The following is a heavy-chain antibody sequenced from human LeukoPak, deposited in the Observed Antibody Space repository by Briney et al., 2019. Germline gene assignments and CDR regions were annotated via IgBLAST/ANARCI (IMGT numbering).Heavy chain of an antibody. D-gene: IGHD2-2*01. CDR2: FDPEDGET. Sequence: GASVKVSCKVSGYTLTELSMHWVRQAPGKGLEWMGGFDPEDGETIYAQKFQGRVAMTEDTSTDTAYMELSSLRSEDTAVYYCATLNIVVVPAAVTYNSDYWGQGTLVTVSS. V-gene: IGHV1-24*01. CDR1: GYTLTELS. CDR3: ATLNIVVVPAAVTYNSDY. J-gene: IGHJ4*02.